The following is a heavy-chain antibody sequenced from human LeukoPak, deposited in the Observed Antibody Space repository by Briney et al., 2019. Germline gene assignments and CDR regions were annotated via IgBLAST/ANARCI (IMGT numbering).Heavy chain of an antibody. J-gene: IGHJ4*02. Sequence: SGTLSLTCAVSGGSISSSNWWSWVRQPPGKGLEWIGEIYHSGSTNYNPSLKSRVTISVDKSKNQFSLKLSSVTAADTAVYYCARGDLYYDRNALDYWGQGTLVTVSS. CDR2: IYHSGST. CDR1: GGSISSSNW. V-gene: IGHV4-4*02. CDR3: ARGDLYYDRNALDY. D-gene: IGHD3-22*01.